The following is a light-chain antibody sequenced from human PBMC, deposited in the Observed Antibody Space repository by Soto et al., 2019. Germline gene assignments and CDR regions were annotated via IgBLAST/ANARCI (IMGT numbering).Light chain of an antibody. J-gene: IGLJ1*01. CDR2: DVS. Sequence: QSVLTQPASVSGSPGQSITISCTGTSSVVGGYNYVSWYQQHPGKAPKLMIYDVSNRPSGVSNRFSGSKSGNTASLTISGLQAEDEADYYCTSYTSSSTYAFGTGTKVTVL. V-gene: IGLV2-14*01. CDR1: SSVVGGYNY. CDR3: TSYTSSSTYA.